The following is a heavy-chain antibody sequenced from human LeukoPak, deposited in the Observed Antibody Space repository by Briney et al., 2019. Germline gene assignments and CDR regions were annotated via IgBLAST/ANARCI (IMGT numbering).Heavy chain of an antibody. CDR1: GYTFTSYD. V-gene: IGHV1-8*01. CDR2: MNPNSGNT. Sequence: ASVKVSCKASGYTFTSYDINWVRQATGQGLEWMGWMNPNSGNTGYAQKFQGRVTITRNTSISTAYMELSSLRSEDTAVYYCARDQGSYYPYGGDYWGQGTLVTVSS. D-gene: IGHD3-10*01. CDR3: ARDQGSYYPYGGDY. J-gene: IGHJ4*02.